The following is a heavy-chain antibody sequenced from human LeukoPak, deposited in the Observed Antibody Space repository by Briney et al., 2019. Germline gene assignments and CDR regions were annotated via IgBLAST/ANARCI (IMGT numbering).Heavy chain of an antibody. CDR1: GGSISSYY. CDR3: ARSIAARRHYYYYYMDV. J-gene: IGHJ6*03. D-gene: IGHD6-6*01. CDR2: IYYSGST. V-gene: IGHV4-59*01. Sequence: PSETLSLTCTVSGGSISSYYWSWIRQPPGKGLEWIGDIYYSGSTNYNPSLKSRVTISVDTSKNQFSLKLSSVTAADTAVYSCARSIAARRHYYYYYMDVWGKGATVTVSS.